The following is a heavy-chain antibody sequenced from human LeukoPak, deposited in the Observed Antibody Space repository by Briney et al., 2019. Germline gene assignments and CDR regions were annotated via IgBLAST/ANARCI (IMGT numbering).Heavy chain of an antibody. J-gene: IGHJ4*02. Sequence: GGSLRLSCAASGFTFSGYGMHWVRQAPGKGLEWVALISFDGSNQYYADSVKGRFTISRDNSKNTLYLQMSSLRAEDTAVYYRAKPPEVGATVAYFDYWGQGTLVTVSS. CDR2: ISFDGSNQ. CDR1: GFTFSGYG. CDR3: AKPPEVGATVAYFDY. D-gene: IGHD1-26*01. V-gene: IGHV3-30*18.